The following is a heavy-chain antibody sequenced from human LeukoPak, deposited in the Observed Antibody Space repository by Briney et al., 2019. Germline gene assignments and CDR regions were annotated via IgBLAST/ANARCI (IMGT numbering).Heavy chain of an antibody. J-gene: IGHJ4*02. CDR3: ARDQCSGGSCYDN. CDR2: ISSSGSTI. D-gene: IGHD2-15*01. V-gene: IGHV3-48*03. Sequence: GGSLRLSCAASGFIFSNYEMNWVRQAPGKGLEWVSYISSSGSTIYYADSVKGRFTISRDNAKNSLYLQMNSLRAEDTAVYFCARDQCSGGSCYDNWGQGTLVTVSS. CDR1: GFIFSNYE.